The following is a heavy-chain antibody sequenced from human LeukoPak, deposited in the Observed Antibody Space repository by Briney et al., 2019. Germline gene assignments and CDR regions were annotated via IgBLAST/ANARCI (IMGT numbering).Heavy chain of an antibody. CDR2: VNTVSSYI. Sequence: GGSLKLSCAASGFTFSDYSMNWVRQAPGKGLEWVASVNTVSSYIYYADSMRGRFTISRDNAKNSLFLQMNSLRAEDTAVYYCARLRRNSDRSDFFYYYDHWGQGTLVTVSS. CDR3: ARLRRNSDRSDFFYYYDH. CDR1: GFTFSDYS. V-gene: IGHV3-21*01. J-gene: IGHJ4*02. D-gene: IGHD3-22*01.